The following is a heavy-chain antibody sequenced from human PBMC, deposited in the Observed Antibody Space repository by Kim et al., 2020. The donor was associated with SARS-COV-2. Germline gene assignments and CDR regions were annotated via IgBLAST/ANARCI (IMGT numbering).Heavy chain of an antibody. Sequence: GGSLRLSCAASGFTFSSYAMHWVRQAPGKGLEWVAVISYDGSNKYYADSVKGRFTISRDNSKNTLYLQMNSLRAEDTAVYYCARGTVLFDYWGQGTLVTV. CDR3: ARGTVLFDY. J-gene: IGHJ4*02. D-gene: IGHD4-17*01. CDR2: ISYDGSNK. V-gene: IGHV3-30*04. CDR1: GFTFSSYA.